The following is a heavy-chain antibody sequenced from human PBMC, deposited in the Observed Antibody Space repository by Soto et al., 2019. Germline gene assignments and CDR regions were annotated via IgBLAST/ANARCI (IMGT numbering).Heavy chain of an antibody. CDR2: INAGNGNT. CDR1: GYSFTSHA. V-gene: IGHV1-3*01. Sequence: QVQLVQSGAEVKKPGASVKVSCKASGYSFTSHAMHWVRQAPGQRLEWMGWINAGNGNTKYSQKFQGRVTITRATSASTAYMELSSLRSEDPDVYYCLGYCSGGSCYSRGYWGQGTLVTVSS. D-gene: IGHD2-15*01. J-gene: IGHJ4*02. CDR3: LGYCSGGSCYSRGY.